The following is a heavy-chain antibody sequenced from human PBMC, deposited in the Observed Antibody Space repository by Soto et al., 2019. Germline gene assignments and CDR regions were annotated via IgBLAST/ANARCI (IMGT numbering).Heavy chain of an antibody. V-gene: IGHV4-31*03. J-gene: IGHJ3*02. Sequence: QVQLQESGPGLVKPSQTLSLTCTVSGGSISSGGYYWSWIRQHPGKGLEWIGYIYYSGSTYYNPSLKRRLTITVDTAKTQFSLKLSSVSAADTAGYYWARRGAGYRYGLRDAFDIWGQGTMVTVSS. CDR3: ARRGAGYRYGLRDAFDI. CDR1: GGSISSGGYY. CDR2: IYYSGST. D-gene: IGHD5-18*01.